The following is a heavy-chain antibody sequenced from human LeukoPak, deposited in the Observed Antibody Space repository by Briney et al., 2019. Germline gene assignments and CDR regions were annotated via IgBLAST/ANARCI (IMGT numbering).Heavy chain of an antibody. Sequence: SETLSLTCTVSGGSISSSSYYWGWIRQPPGKGLEWIGSIYYSGSTYYNPSLKSRVTISVDTSKNQFSLKLSSVTAADTAVYYCARGPGDYGGIYYFDYWGQGTLVTVSS. V-gene: IGHV4-39*07. D-gene: IGHD4-23*01. CDR1: GGSISSSSYY. CDR2: IYYSGST. J-gene: IGHJ4*02. CDR3: ARGPGDYGGIYYFDY.